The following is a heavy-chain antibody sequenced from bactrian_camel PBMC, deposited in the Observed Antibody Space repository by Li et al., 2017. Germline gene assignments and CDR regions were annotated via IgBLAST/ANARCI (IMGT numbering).Heavy chain of an antibody. Sequence: HVQLVESGGGSVQAGGSLKLSCAASGRTDRQYCMAWFRQGPGKDREGVANLNSDGSTTYSDSVRGRFTISRDNAKNTLYLQMNSLKVEDTAMYYCGAERTGACYSGRTKWNYSGQGTQVTVS. CDR2: LNSDGST. CDR3: GAERTGACYSGRTKWNY. V-gene: IGHV3S53*01. CDR1: GRTDRQYC. D-gene: IGHD2*01. J-gene: IGHJ4*01.